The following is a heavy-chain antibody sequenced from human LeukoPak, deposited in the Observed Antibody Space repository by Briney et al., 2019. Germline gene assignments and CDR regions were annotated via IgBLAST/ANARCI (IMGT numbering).Heavy chain of an antibody. CDR3: AREHYFYHMDG. Sequence: GSLRIFRSAPGFTFSSLGMNWVRQAPGKGLGWVSGISGSGDNTWYADSVKGRFTISRDNAENSLYLQMNSLRAEDTAVYYCAREHYFYHMDGWGEGTTITVSS. CDR2: ISGSGDNT. V-gene: IGHV3-23*01. J-gene: IGHJ6*03. CDR1: GFTFSSLG.